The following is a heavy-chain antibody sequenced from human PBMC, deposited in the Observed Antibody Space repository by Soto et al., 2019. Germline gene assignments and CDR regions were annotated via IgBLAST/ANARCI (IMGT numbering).Heavy chain of an antibody. D-gene: IGHD1-1*01. CDR1: GGSVSTSHW. CDR3: ARDTSVNFYIGPFEY. V-gene: IGHV4-4*02. J-gene: IGHJ4*02. Sequence: QVRLQESGPGLVKPSGTLSLTCAVSGGSVSTSHWWTWVRQPPGEGLEWIGEVFHSGNTNYNPTLKSRLSILIDKSKNDFSLSLTSVTAADTAVYYCARDTSVNFYIGPFEYWGQGILVTVSS. CDR2: VFHSGNT.